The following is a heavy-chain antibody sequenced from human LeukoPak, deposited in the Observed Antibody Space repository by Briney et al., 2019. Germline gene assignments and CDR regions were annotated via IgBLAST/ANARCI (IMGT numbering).Heavy chain of an antibody. D-gene: IGHD3-10*01. CDR2: ISGSGGST. V-gene: IGHV3-23*01. Sequence: GGSLRLSCAASGFTFSSYAMSWVRQAPGKGLEWVSAISGSGGSTYYADSVKGRFTISRDNSKNTLYLQMNSLRAEDTAVCYCAKEKFIANPHVLLWFENWGQGTLVTVSS. CDR1: GFTFSSYA. CDR3: AKEKFIANPHVLLWFEN. J-gene: IGHJ5*02.